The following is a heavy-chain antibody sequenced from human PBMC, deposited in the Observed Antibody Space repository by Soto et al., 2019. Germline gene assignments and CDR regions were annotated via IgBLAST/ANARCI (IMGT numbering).Heavy chain of an antibody. CDR2: ISYDGSNK. V-gene: IGHV3-30-3*01. J-gene: IGHJ4*02. CDR1: GFTFSSYA. Sequence: GGSLRLSCAASGFTFSSYAMHWVRQAPGKGLEWVAVISYDGSNKYYADSVKGRFTISRDNSKNTLYLQMNSLRAEDTAVYYCARDRYMGVFDYWGQGTLVTVSS. D-gene: IGHD1-20*01. CDR3: ARDRYMGVFDY.